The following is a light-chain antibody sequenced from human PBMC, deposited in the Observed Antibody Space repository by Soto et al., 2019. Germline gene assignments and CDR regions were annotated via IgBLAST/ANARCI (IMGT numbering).Light chain of an antibody. V-gene: IGKV3-11*01. CDR3: QQRSNWPLT. CDR2: GAS. Sequence: EIMLTQSPATLSLSPGERATLSCRASQSVSSYLAWYQQKPGQAPRLLIYGASNRATGIPARFSGSGSGTDFTLTISSLKPEDFAVYYCQQRSNWPLTFGGGTKVDI. J-gene: IGKJ4*01. CDR1: QSVSSY.